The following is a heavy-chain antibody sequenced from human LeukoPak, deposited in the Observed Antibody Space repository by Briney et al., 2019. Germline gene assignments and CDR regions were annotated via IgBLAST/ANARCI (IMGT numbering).Heavy chain of an antibody. V-gene: IGHV3-48*03. D-gene: IGHD5-18*01. Sequence: PGGSLRLSCTASGFTFNNYEMNWVRQAPGKGLEWVSYISGSGSTIYYADSVKGRFTISRDNAKDSLYLQMNSLRAEDTAVYYCARVRSGYSHENYFDYWGQGTLVTVSS. CDR3: ARVRSGYSHENYFDY. CDR2: ISGSGSTI. CDR1: GFTFNNYE. J-gene: IGHJ4*02.